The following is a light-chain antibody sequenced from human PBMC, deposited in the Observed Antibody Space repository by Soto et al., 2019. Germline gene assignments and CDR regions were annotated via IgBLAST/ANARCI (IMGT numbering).Light chain of an antibody. V-gene: IGKV3-15*01. CDR3: QHYNDWPLFT. Sequence: EIVMTQSPATLSVSPGETATLSCRASQSVSSYLAWYQQKPGQAPRLLIYGASTRATGIPARFSGSGSGTEFTLTVSGLQSEDFAVYSCQHYNDWPLFTFGQGTRLEI. CDR1: QSVSSY. J-gene: IGKJ5*01. CDR2: GAS.